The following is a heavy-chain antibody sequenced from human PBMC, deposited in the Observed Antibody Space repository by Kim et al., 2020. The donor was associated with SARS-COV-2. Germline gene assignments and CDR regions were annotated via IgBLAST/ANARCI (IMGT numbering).Heavy chain of an antibody. CDR3: AKDNAASLDGMDV. V-gene: IGHV3-23*01. Sequence: ADSGKGRFTTSRDNSKNALSMHMNGVGAEDTAVYYCAKDNAASLDGMDVWGQGTTVTVSS. J-gene: IGHJ6*02.